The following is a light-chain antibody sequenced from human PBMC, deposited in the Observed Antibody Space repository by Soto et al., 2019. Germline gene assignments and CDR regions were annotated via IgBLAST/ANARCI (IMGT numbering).Light chain of an antibody. CDR3: QQYSSSSEWT. Sequence: DIELIQSPSTLSLSVGGRVTISCRASQSISSWLAWYQQKPGKVAKLLIYYAASLESGVPSRFSGSGSGTEFTLTISSLQPDDVATYYCQQYSSSSEWTFGQGTKLDIK. V-gene: IGKV1-5*01. J-gene: IGKJ1*01. CDR1: QSISSW. CDR2: YAA.